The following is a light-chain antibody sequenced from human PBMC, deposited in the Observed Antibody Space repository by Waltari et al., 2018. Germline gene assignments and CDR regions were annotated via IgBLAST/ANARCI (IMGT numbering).Light chain of an antibody. J-gene: IGKJ1*01. CDR2: WAS. CDR1: QSVLYSSNNKNY. CDR3: HQYYATPPDGKT. V-gene: IGKV4-1*01. Sequence: DFVMTQSPASLALSLGERATINCKSSQSVLYSSNNKNYLAWYQQKAVQPPKLLIYWASTRESGVPDRFSGSGSGTDFTLTISSLQAEDVAVYYCHQYYATPPDGKTFGQGTKVEIK.